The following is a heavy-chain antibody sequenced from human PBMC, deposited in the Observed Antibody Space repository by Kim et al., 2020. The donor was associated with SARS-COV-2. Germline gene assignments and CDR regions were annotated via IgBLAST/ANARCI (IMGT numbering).Heavy chain of an antibody. CDR1: GYSFTSYW. V-gene: IGHV5-51*01. Sequence: GESLKISCKGSGYSFTSYWIGWVRQMPGKGLEWMGIIYPGDSDTRYSPSFQGQVTISADKSISTAYLQWSSLKASDTAMYYCARHDGDLWFGEWGLDYWGQGTLVTVSS. D-gene: IGHD3-10*01. CDR3: ARHDGDLWFGEWGLDY. J-gene: IGHJ4*02. CDR2: IYPGDSDT.